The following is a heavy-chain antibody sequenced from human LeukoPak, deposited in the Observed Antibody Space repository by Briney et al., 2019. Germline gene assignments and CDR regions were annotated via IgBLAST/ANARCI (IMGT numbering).Heavy chain of an antibody. CDR3: ARDSGTTGEVKFDP. D-gene: IGHD3-10*01. J-gene: IGHJ5*02. Sequence: PSETVSLTCTVSGGSISSYYWSWVRQPAGKGLEWIGRIYSSGTTTYNPSLKSRVTMSVDTAKNQVSLRLSSVTAADTAVYYCARDSGTTGEVKFDPWGQGSLVTVSS. CDR1: GGSISSYY. CDR2: IYSSGTT. V-gene: IGHV4-4*07.